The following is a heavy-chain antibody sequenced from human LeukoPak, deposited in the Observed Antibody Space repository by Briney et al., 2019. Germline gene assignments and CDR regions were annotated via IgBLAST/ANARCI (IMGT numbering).Heavy chain of an antibody. CDR3: ARDPYCGGDCSPDY. CDR1: GFTFSSYA. V-gene: IGHV3-30-3*01. CDR2: ISYDGSNK. J-gene: IGHJ4*02. Sequence: GGSLRLSCAASGFTFSSYAMHWVRQAPGKGLEWVAVISYDGSNKYYADSVKGRLTISRDNSKNTLYLQMNSLRVEDTAMYYCARDPYCGGDCSPDYWGQGTLVTVSS. D-gene: IGHD2-21*01.